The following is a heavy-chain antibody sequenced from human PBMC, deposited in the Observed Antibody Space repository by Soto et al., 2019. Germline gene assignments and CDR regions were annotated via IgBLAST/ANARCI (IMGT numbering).Heavy chain of an antibody. Sequence: GGSLRISCAASGFTISRNAMYWVRQAQGKGLEWVSGISERGDTTHYADSVKGRFTISRDTSKNTLYLQLNTLRANDTAVYYCAKDKLGTTSFDYWGQGPLVTVS. D-gene: IGHD1-1*01. J-gene: IGHJ4*02. CDR3: AKDKLGTTSFDY. CDR2: ISERGDTT. CDR1: GFTISRNA. V-gene: IGHV3-23*01.